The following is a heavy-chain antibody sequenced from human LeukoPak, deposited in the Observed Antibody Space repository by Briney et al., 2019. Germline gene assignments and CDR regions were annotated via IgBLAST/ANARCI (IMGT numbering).Heavy chain of an antibody. CDR1: GFTFGDYA. D-gene: IGHD2/OR15-2a*01. V-gene: IGHV3-49*03. Sequence: GGSLRLSCTASGFTFGDYAMSWFRQAPGEGLEWVGFIRSKAYGGTTEYAASVKGRFTISRDDSKSITYLQMNSLKTEDTAVYYCTRDSTTLGYFDYWGQGTLVTVSS. CDR2: IRSKAYGGTT. CDR3: TRDSTTLGYFDY. J-gene: IGHJ4*02.